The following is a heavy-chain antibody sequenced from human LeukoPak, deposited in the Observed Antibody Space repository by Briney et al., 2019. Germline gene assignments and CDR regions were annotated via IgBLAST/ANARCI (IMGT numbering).Heavy chain of an antibody. J-gene: IGHJ4*02. CDR1: GYTFNDYY. CDR3: ARGSRSFDWLRSYFDF. D-gene: IGHD3-9*01. Sequence: ATVKISCKASGYTFNDYYIHWVQQAPGKELEWMGRVDLEDGDTIYAEKFQGRVTITADTSTDTAYMDLSSLRSFDTAVYYCARGSRSFDWLRSYFDFWGQGTLVSVSS. V-gene: IGHV1-69-2*01. CDR2: VDLEDGDT.